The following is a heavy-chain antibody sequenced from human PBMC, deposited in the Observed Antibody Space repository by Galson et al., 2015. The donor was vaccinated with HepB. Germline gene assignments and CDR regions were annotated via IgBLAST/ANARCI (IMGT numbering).Heavy chain of an antibody. D-gene: IGHD3-22*01. CDR2: IRNVAFGETT. J-gene: IGHJ4*02. Sequence: SLRLSCATSGFPFGDYAMSWFRQAPGKGLEWVGFIRNVAFGETTDYAASVKGRFTISRDDSKSSAYLQMNGLKSEDTAVYYCTRGDLIVVVTTTSPRLYFDYWGQGTLVPVSS. CDR3: TRGDLIVVVTTTSPRLYFDY. V-gene: IGHV3-49*03. CDR1: GFPFGDYA.